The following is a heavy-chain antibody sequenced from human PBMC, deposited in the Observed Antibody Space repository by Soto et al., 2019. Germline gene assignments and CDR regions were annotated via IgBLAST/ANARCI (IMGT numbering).Heavy chain of an antibody. CDR2: IYDNGIT. Sequence: QVVLQASGPGLVKPSETLSLTCSVSGRSITSYYWSWVRQPPGKGLEWIGYIYDNGITSQNPSLKSRVTMSADTSQNQCSLKLTSVTCADTAVYYCARTYDSNGYANEFDSWGQGILVTVTS. CDR1: GRSITSYY. V-gene: IGHV4-59*12. J-gene: IGHJ4*02. CDR3: ARTYDSNGYANEFDS. D-gene: IGHD3-22*01.